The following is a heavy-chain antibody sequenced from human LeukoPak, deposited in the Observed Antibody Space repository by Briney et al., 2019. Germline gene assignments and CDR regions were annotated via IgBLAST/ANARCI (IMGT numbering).Heavy chain of an antibody. D-gene: IGHD4-23*01. CDR2: ISGGSSDI. Sequence: GGSLRLSCAAPEFTFRTYSMNWVRQAPGKGLEWVSIISGGSSDIHYADSVKGRFTISRDNAKNSLYLQMNSLRVEDTAVYYCARGATMATRHLDYWGQGTLVTVSS. V-gene: IGHV3-21*01. CDR3: ARGATMATRHLDY. J-gene: IGHJ4*02. CDR1: EFTFRTYS.